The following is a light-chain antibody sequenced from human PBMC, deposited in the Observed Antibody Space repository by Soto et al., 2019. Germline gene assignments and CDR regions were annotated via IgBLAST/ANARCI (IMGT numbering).Light chain of an antibody. J-gene: IGKJ5*01. CDR2: DAS. CDR1: QSVGTF. Sequence: EIVLAHAAATRSFSPVERVTLSCRASQSVGTFLAWYQRKPGQAPRLLIYDASNRATGIPARFSGTGSGTDFTLTISSLEPEDFAVYYCQLRSNWLITFGQGTRLEIK. V-gene: IGKV3-11*01. CDR3: QLRSNWLIT.